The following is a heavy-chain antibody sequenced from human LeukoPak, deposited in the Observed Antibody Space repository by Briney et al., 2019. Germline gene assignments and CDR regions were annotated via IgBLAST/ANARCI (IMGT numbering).Heavy chain of an antibody. V-gene: IGHV1-69*05. D-gene: IGHD3-22*01. CDR2: IIPIFGTA. Sequence: SVKVSCKASGYTFTSYGINWVRQATGQGLEWMGGIIPIFGTANYAQKFQGRVTITTDESTSTAYMELSSLRSEDTAVYYCARDHDSNVYYAQFAYWGQGTLVTVSS. CDR1: GYTFTSYG. CDR3: ARDHDSNVYYAQFAY. J-gene: IGHJ4*02.